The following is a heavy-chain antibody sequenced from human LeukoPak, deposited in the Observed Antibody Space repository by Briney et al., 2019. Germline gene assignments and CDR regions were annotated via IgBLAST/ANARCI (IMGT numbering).Heavy chain of an antibody. J-gene: IGHJ4*02. V-gene: IGHV3-23*01. Sequence: GGSLRLSCAASGFTFSNYAMSWVRQAPGKGLEWVSGVSAGGDKTDYAESVKGRFTISRDNSKNTVYMQMTSVTAEDTARYYCAKKRTPVAGTNYFDYWGLGTLATVSS. D-gene: IGHD6-19*01. CDR2: VSAGGDKT. CDR3: AKKRTPVAGTNYFDY. CDR1: GFTFSNYA.